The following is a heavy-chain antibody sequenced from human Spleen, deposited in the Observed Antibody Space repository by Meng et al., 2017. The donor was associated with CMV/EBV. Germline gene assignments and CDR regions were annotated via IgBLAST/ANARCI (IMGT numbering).Heavy chain of an antibody. CDR1: FTSYW. D-gene: IGHD3-3*01. J-gene: IGHJ5*02. Sequence: FTSYWIGWVRQMPGKGLEWMGIIYPGDSDTRYSPSFQGQVTISADKSISTAYLQWSSLKASDTAMYYCARRSRITIFGVVSKTSWFDPWGQGTLVTVSS. V-gene: IGHV5-51*01. CDR2: IYPGDSDT. CDR3: ARRSRITIFGVVSKTSWFDP.